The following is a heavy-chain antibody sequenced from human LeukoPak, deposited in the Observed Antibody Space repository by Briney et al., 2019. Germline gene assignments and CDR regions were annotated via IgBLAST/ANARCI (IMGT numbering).Heavy chain of an antibody. CDR3: ARDLRYYDSSGYSY. J-gene: IGHJ4*02. D-gene: IGHD3-22*01. CDR1: GFTVSSNY. CDR2: IYSGGST. V-gene: IGHV3-53*01. Sequence: GRSLRLSCAASGFTVSSNYMSWVRQAPGKGLEWVSVIYSGGSTYYADSVKGRFTISRDNSKNTLYLQMNSLRAEGTAVYYCARDLRYYDSSGYSYWGQGTLVTVSS.